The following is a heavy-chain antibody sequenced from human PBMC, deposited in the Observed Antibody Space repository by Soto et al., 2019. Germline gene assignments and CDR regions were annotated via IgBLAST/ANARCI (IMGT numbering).Heavy chain of an antibody. CDR2: IYYSGST. Sequence: SETLSLTCTVSGGSISGYYWSWIRQPPGKGLEWIGYIYYSGSTNYNPSLKSRVTISVDTSKNQFSLKLSSVTAADTAVYYCAREYSSGSANWFDPWGQGTLVTVSS. V-gene: IGHV4-59*01. J-gene: IGHJ5*02. D-gene: IGHD6-19*01. CDR1: GGSISGYY. CDR3: AREYSSGSANWFDP.